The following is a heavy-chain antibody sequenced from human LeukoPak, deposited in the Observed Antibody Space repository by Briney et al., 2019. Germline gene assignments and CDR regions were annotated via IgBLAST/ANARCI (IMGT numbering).Heavy chain of an antibody. CDR3: AREIFGSGSYPGF. J-gene: IGHJ4*02. Sequence: GRSLRLSCAASGFTFNTYAMHWVRQAPGQGLEWVALIWHDGSHKFYSNSVRGQFTISRDNSKNTVYLQMNNLRPEDTAVYYCAREIFGSGSYPGFWGQGTLVTVSS. V-gene: IGHV3-33*01. CDR1: GFTFNTYA. D-gene: IGHD3-10*01. CDR2: IWHDGSHK.